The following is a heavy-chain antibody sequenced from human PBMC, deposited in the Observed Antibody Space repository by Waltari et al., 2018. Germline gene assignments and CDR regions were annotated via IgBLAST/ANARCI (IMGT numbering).Heavy chain of an antibody. V-gene: IGHV4-31*03. J-gene: IGHJ4*02. CDR3: ARDDVAAAGYDY. Sequence: QVQLQESGPGLVKPSQTLSLTCTVSGGSISSGGYYWSWTRQHPGKGLEWIGYIYYSGSTYYNPSLKSRVTISVDTSKNQFSLKLSSVTAADTAVYYCARDDVAAAGYDYWGQGTLVTVSS. D-gene: IGHD6-13*01. CDR1: GGSISSGGYY. CDR2: IYYSGST.